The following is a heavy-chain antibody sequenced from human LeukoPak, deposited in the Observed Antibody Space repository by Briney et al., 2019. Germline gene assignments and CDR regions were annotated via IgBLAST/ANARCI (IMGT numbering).Heavy chain of an antibody. V-gene: IGHV4-61*02. Sequence: SETLSLTCTVSGGSISSGSYYWSWIRQPAGKGLEWIGRIHTSGSTNYNPSLKSRVTISVDTSKNQFSLKLSSVTAADTAVYYCARGVVPAAIGAFDIWGQGTMVTVSS. CDR1: GGSISSGSYY. D-gene: IGHD2-2*01. CDR2: IHTSGST. CDR3: ARGVVPAAIGAFDI. J-gene: IGHJ3*02.